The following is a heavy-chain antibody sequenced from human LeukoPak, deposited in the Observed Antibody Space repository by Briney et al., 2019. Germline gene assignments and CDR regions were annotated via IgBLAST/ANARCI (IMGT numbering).Heavy chain of an antibody. V-gene: IGHV3-30*02. CDR2: VRYDGSIK. J-gene: IGHJ6*03. D-gene: IGHD3-10*01. CDR1: GFTFSSYG. CDR3: AKDARGVGFLYYSYMDV. Sequence: GGSLRLSCTVSGFTFSSYGMHWVRQAPGKGLEGVAFVRYDGSIKFYADSGKGRFTIPIANSRNTMYLQMTSRRVEDTAFYHCAKDARGVGFLYYSYMDVWGKGTTVTISS.